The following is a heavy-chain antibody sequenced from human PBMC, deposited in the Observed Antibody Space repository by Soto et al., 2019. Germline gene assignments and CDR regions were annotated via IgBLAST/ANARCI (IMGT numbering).Heavy chain of an antibody. CDR2: IYYSGST. D-gene: IGHD6-13*01. Sequence: SETLSLTCTVSGGSISSYYWSWIRQPPGRGLEWIGYIYYSGSTNYNPSLKSRVTISVDTSKNQFSLKLSSVTAADTAVYYCARDYGGSSPGLGPWGPGTIVTVSS. CDR3: ARDYGGSSPGLGP. J-gene: IGHJ5*02. CDR1: GGSISSYY. V-gene: IGHV4-59*01.